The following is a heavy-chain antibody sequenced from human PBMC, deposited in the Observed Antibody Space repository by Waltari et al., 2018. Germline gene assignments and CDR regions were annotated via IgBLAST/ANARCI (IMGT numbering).Heavy chain of an antibody. CDR1: GGSFSGYY. J-gene: IGHJ5*02. D-gene: IGHD5-12*01. CDR3: ARGGYSGYAITFDP. V-gene: IGHV4-34*01. CDR2: INHSGST. Sequence: QVQLQQWGAGLLKPSETLSLTCAVYGGSFSGYYWSWIRQPPGKGLEWIGEINHSGSTNYNPSLKRRVTISGDTSKNQFSLKLSSVTAADTAVYYCARGGYSGYAITFDPWGQGTLVTVSS.